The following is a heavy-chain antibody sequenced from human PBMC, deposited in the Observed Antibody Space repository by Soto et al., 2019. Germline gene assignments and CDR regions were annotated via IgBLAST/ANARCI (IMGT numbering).Heavy chain of an antibody. Sequence: SVKVSCKASGGTFSTYTITWVRQAPRQGLEWMGRIIPIIGIINYAQKFQGRVTISADKFTGTAYMELTGLRSDDTAVYYCAGDPDSHYNDSHASSYPWGQGTLVTVS. D-gene: IGHD4-4*01. J-gene: IGHJ5*02. CDR1: GGTFSTYT. V-gene: IGHV1-69*04. CDR3: AGDPDSHYNDSHASSYP. CDR2: IIPIIGII.